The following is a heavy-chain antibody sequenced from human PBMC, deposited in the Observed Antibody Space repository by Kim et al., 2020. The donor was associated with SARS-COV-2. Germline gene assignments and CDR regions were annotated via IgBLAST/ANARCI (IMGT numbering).Heavy chain of an antibody. Sequence: GGSLRLSCVASGFTFTTYTMNWVRQAPGKGLEWVSGISGGGGSTYYADSVKGRFTISRDSSKNTLYLQMNSLRAEDTAVYYCAKELSMTTQTSGGDFFDYWGPGTLVTVSS. J-gene: IGHJ4*02. CDR2: ISGGGGST. CDR3: AKELSMTTQTSGGDFFDY. D-gene: IGHD4-17*01. V-gene: IGHV3-23*01. CDR1: GFTFTTYT.